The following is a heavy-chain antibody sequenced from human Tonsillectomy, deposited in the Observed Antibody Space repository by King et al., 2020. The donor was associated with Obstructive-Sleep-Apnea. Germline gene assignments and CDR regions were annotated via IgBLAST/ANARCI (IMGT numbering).Heavy chain of an antibody. V-gene: IGHV1-18*04. CDR1: GYTFTSYG. Sequence: QLVQSGPEVKKPGASVKVSCKASGYTFTSYGISWVRQAPGQGLEWMGWISIYNGITNYAQKLQGRVTMTTDTYMSTAYMELRCLRSDDTAMYYCARLQFGYCSSTTCAGNAFDMWGQGTMVTVSS. D-gene: IGHD2-2*03. CDR3: ARLQFGYCSSTTCAGNAFDM. J-gene: IGHJ3*02. CDR2: ISIYNGIT.